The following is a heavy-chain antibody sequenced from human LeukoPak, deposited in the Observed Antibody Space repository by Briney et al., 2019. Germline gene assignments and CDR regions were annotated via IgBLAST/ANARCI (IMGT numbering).Heavy chain of an antibody. J-gene: IGHJ5*02. V-gene: IGHV3-7*03. D-gene: IGHD6-13*01. CDR3: ARGPPFIAAAGTYWFDP. Sequence: PGGSLRLSCAASGFTFSSYAMSWVRQAPGKGLEWVANIKQDGSEKYYVDSVKGRFTISRDNAKNSLYLQMNSLRAEDTAVYYCARGPPFIAAAGTYWFDPWGQGTLVTVSS. CDR2: IKQDGSEK. CDR1: GFTFSSYA.